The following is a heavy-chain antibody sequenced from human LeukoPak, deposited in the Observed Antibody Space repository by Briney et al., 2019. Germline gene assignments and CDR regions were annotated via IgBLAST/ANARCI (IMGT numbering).Heavy chain of an antibody. CDR3: AREQIEYSYGGPYYYYGMDV. J-gene: IGHJ6*02. D-gene: IGHD5-18*01. V-gene: IGHV3-11*01. Sequence: GGSLRLSRAASGFTFSDYYMSWIRQAPGKGLEWVSYISSSGSTIYYADSVKGRFTISRDNAKNSLYLQMNSLRAEDTAVYYCAREQIEYSYGGPYYYYGMDVWGQGTTVTVSS. CDR2: ISSSGSTI. CDR1: GFTFSDYY.